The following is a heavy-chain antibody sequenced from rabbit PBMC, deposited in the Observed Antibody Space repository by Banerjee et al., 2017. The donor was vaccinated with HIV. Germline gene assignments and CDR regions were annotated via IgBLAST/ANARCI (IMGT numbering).Heavy chain of an antibody. J-gene: IGHJ3*01. CDR1: GFSFSSSYW. V-gene: IGHV1S40*01. CDR2: IYTSSGST. CDR3: ARSYAGYAGDAYGPYTRLDL. Sequence: QSLEESGGDLVKPGASLTLTCTASGFSFSSSYWICWVRQAPGKGLELIACIYTSSGSTWYASWAKGRFTISKTSSTTVTLQMTSLTAADTATYFCARSYAGYAGDAYGPYTRLDLWGPGTLVTVS. D-gene: IGHD6-1*01.